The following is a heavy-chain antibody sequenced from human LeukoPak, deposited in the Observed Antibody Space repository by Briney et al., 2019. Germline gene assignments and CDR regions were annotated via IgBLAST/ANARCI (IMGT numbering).Heavy chain of an antibody. J-gene: IGHJ4*02. D-gene: IGHD3-10*01. CDR3: ARNYGSGSYRFDY. CDR2: IYYSGST. CDR1: GGSMSSYY. V-gene: IGHV4-59*01. Sequence: SETLSLTCTVSGGSMSSYYWSWIRQPPGKGLEWIGYIYYSGSTNYNPSLKSRVTISVDTSKNQFSLKLSSVTAADTAVYYCARNYGSGSYRFDYWGQGTLVTVSS.